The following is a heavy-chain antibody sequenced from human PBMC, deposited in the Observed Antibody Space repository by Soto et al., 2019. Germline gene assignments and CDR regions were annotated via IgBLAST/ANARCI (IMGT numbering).Heavy chain of an antibody. CDR3: ARRSYCGGVCTRRSYDYFGLDV. J-gene: IGHJ6*02. CDR1: GYNFATYL. V-gene: IGHV5-51*01. D-gene: IGHD2-21*02. Sequence: EVQLVQSGAEVKKPGDSLKISCKGSGYNFATYLIGWVRQMPGKGLEWMGIIYPGDSDTRYSPSFQGQVTISADRSISTAVLRWTSLKASDTAMYYCARRSYCGGVCTRRSYDYFGLDVWGQGTTVTVSS. CDR2: IYPGDSDT.